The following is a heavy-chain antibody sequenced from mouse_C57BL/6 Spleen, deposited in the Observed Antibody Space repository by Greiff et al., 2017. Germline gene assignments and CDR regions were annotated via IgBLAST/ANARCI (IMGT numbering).Heavy chain of an antibody. CDR1: GFTFSDYY. D-gene: IGHD5-1-1*01. J-gene: IGHJ4*01. V-gene: IGHV5-16*01. Sequence: EVMLVESEGGLVQPGSSMKLSCTASGFTFSDYYMAWVRQVPEKGLEWVANINYDGSSTYYLDSLKSRFIISRDNAKNILYLQQSSLKSEDTATYYYARAYLFAMDDWGQGPSVTVAA. CDR2: INYDGSST. CDR3: ARAYLFAMDD.